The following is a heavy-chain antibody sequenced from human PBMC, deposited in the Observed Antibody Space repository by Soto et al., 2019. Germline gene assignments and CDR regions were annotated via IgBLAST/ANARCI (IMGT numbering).Heavy chain of an antibody. D-gene: IGHD3-3*01. CDR2: ISYDGSNK. J-gene: IGHJ4*02. V-gene: IGHV3-30-3*01. CDR3: ARGMNYDFWFLFDY. CDR1: GFTFSSYA. Sequence: GGSLRLSCAASGFTFSSYAMHWVRQAPGKGLEWVAVISYDGSNKYYADSVKGRFTISRDNSKNTLYLQMNSLRAEDTAVYYCARGMNYDFWFLFDYWGQGTLVTVSS.